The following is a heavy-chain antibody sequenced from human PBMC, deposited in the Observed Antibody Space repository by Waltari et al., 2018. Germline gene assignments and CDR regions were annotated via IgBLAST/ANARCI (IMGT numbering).Heavy chain of an antibody. J-gene: IGHJ4*02. V-gene: IGHV4-39*01. CDR2: IHSSGST. CDR1: GDSISTTSNY. Sequence: QLQLQESGPGLVKPSATLSLTCTVSGDSISTTSNYWGWIRQAPGKGLEWVGFIHSSGSTYYNPSLKSRVTLSVETSKNQFSLRLTSVTAADTAVYYCARPANFYYDRGGYDYWGQGTLVTVSS. CDR3: ARPANFYYDRGGYDY. D-gene: IGHD3-22*01.